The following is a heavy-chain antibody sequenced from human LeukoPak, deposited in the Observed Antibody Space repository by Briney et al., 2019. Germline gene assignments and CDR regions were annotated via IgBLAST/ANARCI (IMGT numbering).Heavy chain of an antibody. Sequence: GGSLRLSCAASGFTFSNAWLSWVRQAPGKGLEWVGRIKSKTDGGTTDYAAPVKGRFTISRDDSKNTLYLQMNSLKTEDTAVYYCTTVAMIVVVITFDIWGQGTMVTVSS. CDR1: GFTFSNAW. CDR3: TTVAMIVVVITFDI. V-gene: IGHV3-15*01. J-gene: IGHJ3*02. CDR2: IKSKTDGGTT. D-gene: IGHD3-22*01.